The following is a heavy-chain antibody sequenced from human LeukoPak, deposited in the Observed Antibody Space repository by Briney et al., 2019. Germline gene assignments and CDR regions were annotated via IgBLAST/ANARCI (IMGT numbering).Heavy chain of an antibody. CDR2: IKSGGGT. CDR1: DFNVRGND. J-gene: IGHJ3*02. V-gene: IGHV3-53*01. CDR3: ARDSTRSAFDI. Sequence: GGSLRLSCAASDFNVRGNDMTWVRQAPGKGLEWVSVIKSGGGTYYADSVKGRFTISRDNPKHALYLQMNSLRAEDTAIYYCARDSTRSAFDIWGQGTMVTVSS.